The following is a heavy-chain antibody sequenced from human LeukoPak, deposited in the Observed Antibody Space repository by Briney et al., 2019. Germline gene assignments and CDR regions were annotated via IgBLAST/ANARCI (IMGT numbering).Heavy chain of an antibody. Sequence: GGSLRLSCAASGFTFSSYSMNWVRQAPGKGLEWISYITSSSSNIYYADSVKGRFTISRDNAKNSVYLQMDSLRVEDTAVYYCAKGPQVGSGYHPDYWGQGTLVTVSS. V-gene: IGHV3-48*01. D-gene: IGHD3-22*01. CDR1: GFTFSSYS. CDR2: ITSSSSNI. J-gene: IGHJ4*02. CDR3: AKGPQVGSGYHPDY.